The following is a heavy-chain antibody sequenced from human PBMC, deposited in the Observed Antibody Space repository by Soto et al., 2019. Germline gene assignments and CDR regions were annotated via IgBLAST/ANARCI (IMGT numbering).Heavy chain of an antibody. V-gene: IGHV4-34*01. J-gene: IGHJ4*02. CDR2: INHSGST. CDR3: ARGPRSYWSGYYAY. D-gene: IGHD3-3*01. Sequence: SETLSLTCAVYGGSFSGYYWSWIRQPPGKGLEWIGEINHSGSTNYNPSLKSRVTISVDTSKNQFSLKLSSVTAADTAVYYCARGPRSYWSGYYAYWGQGTLVTVSS. CDR1: GGSFSGYY.